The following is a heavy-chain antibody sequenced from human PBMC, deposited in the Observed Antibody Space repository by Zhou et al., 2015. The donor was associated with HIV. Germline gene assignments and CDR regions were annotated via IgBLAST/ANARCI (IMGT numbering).Heavy chain of an antibody. V-gene: IGHV1-8*01. J-gene: IGHJ5*02. CDR3: AILQQLRSGVS. Sequence: QVQLVQSGAEVKKPGASVKVSCKASGYTFTSYDITWVRQAAGQGLEWMGWMNPKSGNTGYAQKFQGRITMTRNISKSIAYMQLGSLRFEDTAVYYCAILQQLRSGVSWGQGTLVIVSS. D-gene: IGHD6-13*01. CDR2: MNPKSGNT. CDR1: GYTFTSYD.